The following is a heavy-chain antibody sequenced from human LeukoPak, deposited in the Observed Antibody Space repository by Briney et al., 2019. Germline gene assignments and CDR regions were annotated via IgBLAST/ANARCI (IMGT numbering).Heavy chain of an antibody. CDR2: ISAYNGNT. D-gene: IGHD2-8*01. CDR1: GYTFTSYG. CDR3: ARAYCTNGVCSYDFDY. J-gene: IGHJ4*02. Sequence: GASVKVSCKASGYTFTSYGISWVRQAPGQGLEWMGWISAYNGNTNYAQKLQGRVTMTTDTSTSTAYMELSSLRSEDTAVYYCARAYCTNGVCSYDFDYWGQGTLVTVSS. V-gene: IGHV1-18*01.